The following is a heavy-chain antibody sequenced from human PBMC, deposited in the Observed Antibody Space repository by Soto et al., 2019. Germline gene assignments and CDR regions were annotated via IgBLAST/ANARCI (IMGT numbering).Heavy chain of an antibody. J-gene: IGHJ4*02. CDR1: GFSFSISP. Sequence: VVSLRLSCAASGFSFSISPMHWVRQAPCKGPEWVALISYDGTNKFYADSVKGRFTISRDNSKSTLYLQVDSLRPEDAAVYYCARDPKTSGGQHWAFNYFDSWGQGTLVTVSS. V-gene: IGHV3-30-3*01. CDR3: ARDPKTSGGQHWAFNYFDS. CDR2: ISYDGTNK. D-gene: IGHD7-27*01.